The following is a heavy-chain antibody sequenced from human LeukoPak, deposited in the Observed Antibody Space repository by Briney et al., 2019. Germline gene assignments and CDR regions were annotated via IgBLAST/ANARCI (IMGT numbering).Heavy chain of an antibody. CDR2: IYYSGST. D-gene: IGHD2-8*02. CDR1: GGSISSYY. V-gene: IGHV4-59*01. CDR3: ARDTGNWFDP. Sequence: SETLSLTCTVSGGSISSYYWSWIRQPPGKGLEWIGYIYYSGSTNYNPSLKSRVTISVDTSKNQFSLKLSSVTAADTAVYYCARDTGNWFDPWGQGTLVTVSS. J-gene: IGHJ5*02.